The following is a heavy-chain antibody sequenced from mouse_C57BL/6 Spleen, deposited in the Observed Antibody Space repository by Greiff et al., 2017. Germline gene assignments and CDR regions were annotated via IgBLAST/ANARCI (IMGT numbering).Heavy chain of an antibody. CDR2: ISGGGGNT. J-gene: IGHJ3*01. CDR1: GFTFSSYT. Sequence: EVHLVESGGGLVKPGGSLKLSCAASGFTFSSYTMSWVRQTPEKRLEWVATISGGGGNTYYPDSVKGRFTISRDNAKNTLYLQMSSLRSEDTALYYCARDDSAWFAYWGQGTLVTVSA. V-gene: IGHV5-9*01. CDR3: ARDDSAWFAY. D-gene: IGHD2-4*01.